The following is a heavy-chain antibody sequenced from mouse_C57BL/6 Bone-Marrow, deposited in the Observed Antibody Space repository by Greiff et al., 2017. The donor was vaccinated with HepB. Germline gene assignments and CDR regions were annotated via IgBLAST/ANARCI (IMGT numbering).Heavy chain of an antibody. CDR2: IWSDGST. D-gene: IGHD2-4*01. V-gene: IGHV2-6*03. CDR3: ARRDDYDGGAWFAY. CDR1: GFSLTSYG. Sequence: QVQLKESGPGLVAPSQSLSITCTVSGFSLTSYGVHWVRQPPGKGLEWLVVIWSDGSTTYNSALKSRLSISKDNSKSQVFLKMNSLQTDDTAMYYCARRDDYDGGAWFAYWGQGTLVTVSA. J-gene: IGHJ3*01.